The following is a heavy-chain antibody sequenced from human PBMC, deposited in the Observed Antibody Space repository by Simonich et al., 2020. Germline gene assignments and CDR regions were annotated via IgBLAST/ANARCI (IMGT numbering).Heavy chain of an antibody. CDR1: GYTLTVYY. Sequence: QVQLVQSGAEVKKTGASVKVSCKASGYTLTVYYIHCVRKAPGQGLEWMRWIKHNSGGTNNEQKLQGRVTRTRETSISTTYMELSRLGSDDTAGYYWARDPVVPAAIRNAFDIWGQGTMVTVSS. J-gene: IGHJ3*02. CDR3: ARDPVVPAAIRNAFDI. V-gene: IGHV1-2*02. CDR2: IKHNSGGT. D-gene: IGHD2-2*01.